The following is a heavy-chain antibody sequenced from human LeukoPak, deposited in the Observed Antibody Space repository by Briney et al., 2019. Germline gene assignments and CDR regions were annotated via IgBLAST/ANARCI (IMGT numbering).Heavy chain of an antibody. J-gene: IGHJ4*02. CDR3: ARGRRSMGAARRSGVMLDY. Sequence: SETLSLTCAVYGRSFSGYYWRWIRQPPGKGREWLGEINHSGSTNYNPSLKSRVTISVDTSKNQFSLKLSSVTAADKAVYYCARGRRSMGAARRSGVMLDYWGQGTLVTVSS. D-gene: IGHD6-6*01. CDR2: INHSGST. CDR1: GRSFSGYY. V-gene: IGHV4-34*01.